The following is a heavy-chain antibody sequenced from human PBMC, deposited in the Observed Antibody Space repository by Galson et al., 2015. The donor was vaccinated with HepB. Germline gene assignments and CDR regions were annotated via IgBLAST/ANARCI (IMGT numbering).Heavy chain of an antibody. Sequence: SLRLSCAASGSTFSSYAMHWVRQAPGKGLEWVAVISYDGSNKYYADSVKGRFTISRDNSKNTLYLQMNSLRAEDTAVYYCARAWDGYVVQVHFDYWGQGTLVTVSS. CDR1: GSTFSSYA. CDR3: ARAWDGYVVQVHFDY. V-gene: IGHV3-30-3*01. J-gene: IGHJ4*02. D-gene: IGHD5-24*01. CDR2: ISYDGSNK.